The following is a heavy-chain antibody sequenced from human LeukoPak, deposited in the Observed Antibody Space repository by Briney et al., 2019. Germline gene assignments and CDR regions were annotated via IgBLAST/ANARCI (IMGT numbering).Heavy chain of an antibody. Sequence: PGRSLRLSCAASGFTFDDYAMHWVRQAPGKGLEWVSGISWNSGSIGYADSVKGRFTISRDNAKNSLCLQMNSLRAEDMALYYCAKGTHDYGGNSEYYFDYWGQGTLVTVSS. V-gene: IGHV3-9*03. CDR2: ISWNSGSI. CDR1: GFTFDDYA. CDR3: AKGTHDYGGNSEYYFDY. D-gene: IGHD4-23*01. J-gene: IGHJ4*02.